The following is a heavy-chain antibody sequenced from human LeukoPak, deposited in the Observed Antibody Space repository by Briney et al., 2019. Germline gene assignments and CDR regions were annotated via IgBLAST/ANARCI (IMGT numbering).Heavy chain of an antibody. Sequence: PGGSLRLSCAASGFTFSSYSMNWVRQAPGKGLGWVSSISSSSSYIYYADSVKGRFTISRDNAKNSLYLQMNSLRAEDTAVYYCARAQGYGTTDYYYYYGMDVWGQGTTVTVSS. J-gene: IGHJ6*02. CDR2: ISSSSSYI. CDR3: ARAQGYGTTDYYYYYGMDV. V-gene: IGHV3-21*01. CDR1: GFTFSSYS. D-gene: IGHD5-18*01.